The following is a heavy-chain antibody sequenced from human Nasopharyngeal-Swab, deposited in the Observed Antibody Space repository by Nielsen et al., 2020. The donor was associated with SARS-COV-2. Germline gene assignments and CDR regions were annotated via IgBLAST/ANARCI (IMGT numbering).Heavy chain of an antibody. J-gene: IGHJ4*02. CDR2: IYYSGST. CDR3: ARGNGPLKLELRPGPFRHGYAYYFDY. V-gene: IGHV4-59*01. Sequence: SETLSLTYTVSGGSISSYYWSWIRQPPGKGLEWIGYIYYSGSTNYNPSLKSRVTISVDTSKNQFSLKLSSVTAADTAVYYCARGNGPLKLELRPGPFRHGYAYYFDYWGQGTLVTVSS. CDR1: GGSISSYY. D-gene: IGHD1-7*01.